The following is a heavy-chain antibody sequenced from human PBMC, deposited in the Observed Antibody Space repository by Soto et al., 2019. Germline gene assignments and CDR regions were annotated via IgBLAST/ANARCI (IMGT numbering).Heavy chain of an antibody. CDR1: GFSLTTSGVG. Sequence: QITLNESGPTVVRPTETLTLTCRFSGFSLTTSGVGVGWIRQSPGKAPEWLALIYWDDDKRYSASLKSRLTIPQATSKNQVDMTVSDLDPTDTATYYCAHRVLRTVYGLVTTTAIYFDFWGQGTPVAVSS. CDR3: AHRVLRTVYGLVTTTAIYFDF. J-gene: IGHJ4*02. V-gene: IGHV2-5*02. D-gene: IGHD3-3*01. CDR2: IYWDDDK.